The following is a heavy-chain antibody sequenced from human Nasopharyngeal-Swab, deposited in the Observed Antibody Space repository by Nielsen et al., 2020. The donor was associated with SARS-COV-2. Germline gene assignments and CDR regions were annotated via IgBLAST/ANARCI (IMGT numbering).Heavy chain of an antibody. D-gene: IGHD6-6*01. J-gene: IGHJ5*02. V-gene: IGHV1-8*02. CDR1: GYTFTSYG. CDR3: ARGMAASNWFDP. CDR2: MNPNSGNT. Sequence: ASVKVSCKASGYTFTSYGISWVRQAPGQGLEWMGWMNPNSGNTGYAQKFQGRVTMTRNTSISTAYMELSSLRSEDTAVYYCARGMAASNWFDPWGQGTLVTVSS.